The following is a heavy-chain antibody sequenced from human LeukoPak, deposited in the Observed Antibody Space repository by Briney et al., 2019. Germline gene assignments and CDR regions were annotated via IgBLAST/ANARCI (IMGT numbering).Heavy chain of an antibody. CDR2: ISAYNGNT. Sequence: ASVKVSYKACVHTFPSYGISWVRQAPGQGLEWMGWISAYNGNTNYAQKLQGRVTMTTDTSTSTAYMELRSLRSDDTAVYHWARRVGAARSFDYWGEGTLVTVSS. CDR3: ARRVGAARSFDY. J-gene: IGHJ4*02. CDR1: VHTFPSYG. D-gene: IGHD1-26*01. V-gene: IGHV1-18*01.